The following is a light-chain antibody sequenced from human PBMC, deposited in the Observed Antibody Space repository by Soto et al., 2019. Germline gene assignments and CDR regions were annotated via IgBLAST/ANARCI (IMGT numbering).Light chain of an antibody. CDR1: SSNIGSNT. CDR2: STS. V-gene: IGLV1-44*01. CDR3: AAWDDRLDVYV. J-gene: IGLJ1*01. Sequence: QSALTQPPSASGTPGQIVAISCSGSSSNIGSNTVTWYQQLPGTAPKLLIYSTSQRSSGVPGRFSGSKSGASASLSISGLQSEDEADYYCAAWDDRLDVYVFGTGTKVTL.